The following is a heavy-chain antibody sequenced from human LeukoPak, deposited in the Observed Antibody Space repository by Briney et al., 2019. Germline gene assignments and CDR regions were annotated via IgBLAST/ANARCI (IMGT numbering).Heavy chain of an antibody. J-gene: IGHJ3*02. V-gene: IGHV5-51*01. CDR3: ARVIAAAMGAFDI. D-gene: IGHD6-13*01. Sequence: GESLKIPCKGSGYSFTSYWIGWVRQMPGKGLEWMGIIYPGDSVTRYSPSFQGQVTISADKSISTAYLQWSSLKASDTAMYYCARVIAAAMGAFDIWGQGTMVTVSS. CDR1: GYSFTSYW. CDR2: IYPGDSVT.